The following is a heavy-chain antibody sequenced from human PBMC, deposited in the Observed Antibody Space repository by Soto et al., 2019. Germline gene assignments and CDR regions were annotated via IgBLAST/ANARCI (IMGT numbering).Heavy chain of an antibody. Sequence: GGSLRLSCAASGFTFDDYAMHWVRQAPGKGLEWVSGISWNSGSIGYADSVKGRFTISRDNAKNSLYLQMNSLRAEDTALYYCAKDIVATAYYYYYYMDVWGKGTTVTVSS. CDR1: GFTFDDYA. CDR3: AKDIVATAYYYYYYMDV. V-gene: IGHV3-9*01. J-gene: IGHJ6*03. D-gene: IGHD5-12*01. CDR2: ISWNSGSI.